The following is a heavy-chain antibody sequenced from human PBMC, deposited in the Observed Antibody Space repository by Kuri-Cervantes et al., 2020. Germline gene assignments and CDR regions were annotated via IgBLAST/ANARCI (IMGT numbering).Heavy chain of an antibody. Sequence: SETLCLTCAVYGGSFSGYYWSWIRQPPGKGLEWIGEINHSGSTNYNPSLKSRVTISVDTSKNQFSLKLSSVTAADTAVYYCARVFGTIFEPFFDYWGQGTLVTVSS. CDR3: ARVFGTIFEPFFDY. D-gene: IGHD3-3*01. CDR2: INHSGST. V-gene: IGHV4-34*01. CDR1: GGSFSGYY. J-gene: IGHJ4*02.